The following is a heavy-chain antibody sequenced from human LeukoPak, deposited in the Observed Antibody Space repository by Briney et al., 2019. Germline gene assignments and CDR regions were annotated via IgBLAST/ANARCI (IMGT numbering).Heavy chain of an antibody. CDR3: TTEYYRNGYNN. V-gene: IGHV3-15*01. Sequence: SGGSLRLSCAASGFTFSNAWMAWVRQAPGKGLEWVGHIKSRADGGTTDYAAPVKGRFTISRDDSRNTVYLQMNSLKTEDTAVYYCTTEYYRNGYNNWGQGTQVTVSS. CDR2: IKSRADGGTT. CDR1: GFTFSNAW. D-gene: IGHD5-18*01. J-gene: IGHJ4*02.